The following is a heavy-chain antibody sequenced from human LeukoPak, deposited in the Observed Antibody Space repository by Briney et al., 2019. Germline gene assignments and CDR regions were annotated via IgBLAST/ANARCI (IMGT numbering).Heavy chain of an antibody. D-gene: IGHD2-21*01. V-gene: IGHV1-69*13. Sequence: SVKVSCKASGGTFSNYAISWVRQAPGQGLEWMGGITPLFGTAKYAQKFQGRVMITADESTSTAYMELSSLRSEDTAVYYCARDSSEFRSLIPHWGQGTLVTVSS. CDR2: ITPLFGTA. CDR1: GGTFSNYA. J-gene: IGHJ1*01. CDR3: ARDSSEFRSLIPH.